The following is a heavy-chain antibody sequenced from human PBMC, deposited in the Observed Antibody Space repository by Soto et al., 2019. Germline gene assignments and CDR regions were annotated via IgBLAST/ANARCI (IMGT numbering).Heavy chain of an antibody. CDR1: GGTFSSYA. J-gene: IGHJ6*02. D-gene: IGHD3-10*01. Sequence: VKVSCKASGGTFSSYAISWVRQAPGQGLEWMGGIIPIFGTANYAQKFQGRVTITADESTSTAYMELSSLRSEDTAVYYCARGGVVRGYYYYGMDVWGQGTTVTVSS. CDR3: ARGGVVRGYYYYGMDV. V-gene: IGHV1-69*01. CDR2: IIPIFGTA.